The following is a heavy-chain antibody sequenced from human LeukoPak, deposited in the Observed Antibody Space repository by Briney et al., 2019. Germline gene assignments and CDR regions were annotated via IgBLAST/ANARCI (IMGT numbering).Heavy chain of an antibody. CDR1: GFTFSSYA. D-gene: IGHD1-26*01. CDR2: ISGSGGNT. V-gene: IGHV3-23*01. CDR3: AKDQSSGTYVDN. J-gene: IGHJ4*02. Sequence: GGSLRLSCAASGFTFSSYAMSWVRQAPGRGLEWVSLISGSGGNTYYADSMKGRFTLSRDNSKNMVYLQMSSLRGEDTALYYCAKDQSSGTYVDNWGQGTLVTVSS.